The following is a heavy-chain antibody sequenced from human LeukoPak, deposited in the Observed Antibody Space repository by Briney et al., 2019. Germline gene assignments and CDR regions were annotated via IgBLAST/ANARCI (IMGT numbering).Heavy chain of an antibody. CDR3: ARDRYFDWLGEWFDP. D-gene: IGHD3-9*01. CDR2: ISSSSSYI. CDR1: GFTFSSYS. V-gene: IGHV3-21*01. Sequence: GGSLRLSCAASGFTFSSYSMNWVRQAPGEGLEWVSSISSSSSYIYYADSVKGRFTISRDNAKNSLYLQMNSLTAEDTAVYYCARDRYFDWLGEWFDPWGQGTLVTVSS. J-gene: IGHJ5*02.